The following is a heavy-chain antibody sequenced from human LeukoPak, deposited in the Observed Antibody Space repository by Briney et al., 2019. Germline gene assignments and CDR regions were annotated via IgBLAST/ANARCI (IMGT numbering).Heavy chain of an antibody. V-gene: IGHV4-38-2*02. J-gene: IGHJ4*02. CDR2: FHHSGGT. CDR1: VYSISSGDY. D-gene: IGHD3-22*01. CDR3: AREGPRFYYDRIGYPPAY. Sequence: PSETLSLTCTVSVYSISSGDYWAWIRQPPGKGLEWIGNFHHSGGTYHNPSLKSRVTISVATSKHQLSLNLSSVTAADTAVYYCAREGPRFYYDRIGYPPAYWGQGALVTVSS.